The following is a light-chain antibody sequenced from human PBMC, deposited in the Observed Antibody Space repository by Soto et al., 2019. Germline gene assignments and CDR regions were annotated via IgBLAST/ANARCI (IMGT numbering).Light chain of an antibody. CDR3: QQRSNWPLLT. CDR1: QSVTGGS. V-gene: IGKV3D-20*02. CDR2: GAS. J-gene: IGKJ4*01. Sequence: ENVLTQSPDTLSLSPGERVTLSCRASQSVTGGSVAWFQRKPGQAPRLLIYGASTRPTGIPDRFSGSGSGTDFTLTISSLEPEDFAVYYCQQRSNWPLLTFGGGTKVDIK.